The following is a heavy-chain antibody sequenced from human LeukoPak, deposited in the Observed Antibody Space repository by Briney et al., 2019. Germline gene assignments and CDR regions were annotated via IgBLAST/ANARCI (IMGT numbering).Heavy chain of an antibody. CDR1: GYTFTGYY. Sequence: ASVKVSCKASGYTFTGYYMHWVRQAPGQGLEWMGGIIPIFGTANYAQKFQGRVTITADESTSTAYMELSSLRSEDTAVYYCASAKPRRDFWSGSSYYYYGMDVWGQGTTVTVSS. D-gene: IGHD3-3*01. CDR2: IIPIFGTA. CDR3: ASAKPRRDFWSGSSYYYYGMDV. J-gene: IGHJ6*02. V-gene: IGHV1-69*13.